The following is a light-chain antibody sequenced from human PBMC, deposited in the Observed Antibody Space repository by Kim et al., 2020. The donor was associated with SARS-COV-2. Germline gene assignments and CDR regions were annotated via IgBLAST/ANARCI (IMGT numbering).Light chain of an antibody. V-gene: IGKV1-5*03. J-gene: IGKJ4*01. CDR3: QQYRTYPPLT. CDR2: KAS. Sequence: SIGDRVTITCRASQSISDWLAWYQQKPGRAPKLLIYKASRLDSGVPSRFSGSGSETEFSLTISSLQPDDFATFYCQQYRTYPPLTFGGGTKVDIK. CDR1: QSISDW.